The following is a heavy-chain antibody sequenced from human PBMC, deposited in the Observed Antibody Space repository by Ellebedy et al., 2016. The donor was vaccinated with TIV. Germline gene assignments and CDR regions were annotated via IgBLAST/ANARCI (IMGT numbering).Heavy chain of an antibody. CDR3: AREEIGYTYGKPIDY. CDR2: IKTDGTDT. V-gene: IGHV3-74*03. D-gene: IGHD5-18*01. J-gene: IGHJ4*02. CDR1: GFTFSRYW. Sequence: GGSLRLSXKGSGFTFSRYWMHWVRQAPGKGLVWVSGIKTDGTDTTYADSAKGRFTISRDNANNILYLQMTSLRAEDTAFYYCAREEIGYTYGKPIDYWGQGTLVTVSS.